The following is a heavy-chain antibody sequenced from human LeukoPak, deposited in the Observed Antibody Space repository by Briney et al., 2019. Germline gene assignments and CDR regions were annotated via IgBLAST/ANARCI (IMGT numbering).Heavy chain of an antibody. J-gene: IGHJ5*02. CDR3: ARAGLPAAIVAWFDP. Sequence: SVKVSCKASGGTFSSYAISWVRQAPGQGLEWTGGIIPIFGTANYAQKFQGRVTITADESTSTAYMELSSLRSEDTAVYYCARAGLPAAIVAWFDPWGQGTLVTVSS. CDR2: IIPIFGTA. CDR1: GGTFSSYA. V-gene: IGHV1-69*01. D-gene: IGHD2-2*01.